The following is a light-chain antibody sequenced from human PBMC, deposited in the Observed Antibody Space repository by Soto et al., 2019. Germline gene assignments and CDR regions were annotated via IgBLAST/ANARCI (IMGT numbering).Light chain of an antibody. J-gene: IGKJ1*01. Sequence: DIQMTQSPSTLSASVGDRVTITCRASQSVSSWLAWYQQKPGKAPKLLIYKASSLESGVPSRVSGSGSGTDFTLTISSLQPDDFASYYCQQYYSYWTFGQGTNVEIK. CDR3: QQYYSYWT. CDR1: QSVSSW. V-gene: IGKV1-5*03. CDR2: KAS.